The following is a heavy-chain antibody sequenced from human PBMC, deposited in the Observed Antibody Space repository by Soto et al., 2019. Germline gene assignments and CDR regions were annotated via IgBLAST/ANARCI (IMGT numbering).Heavy chain of an antibody. Sequence: SETLSLTCAVSGGSISSSNWWSWVRPPPGTGLEWIGEIYHRGSTNYNPSLKSRVTISVDKSKNQFSLKLSAVTAADTAVYYCARGGYGSGSYNYYYYGMDVWGQGTTVT. CDR1: GGSISSSNW. D-gene: IGHD3-10*01. CDR3: ARGGYGSGSYNYYYYGMDV. V-gene: IGHV4-4*02. J-gene: IGHJ6*02. CDR2: IYHRGST.